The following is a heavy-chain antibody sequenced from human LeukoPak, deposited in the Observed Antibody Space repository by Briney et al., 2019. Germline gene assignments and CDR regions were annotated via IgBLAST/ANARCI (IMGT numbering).Heavy chain of an antibody. CDR1: GFTFSSYG. V-gene: IGHV3-21*01. CDR3: VGKDWLLSHDAFAI. CDR2: FSSVGGYI. J-gene: IGHJ3*02. D-gene: IGHD3-9*01. Sequence: GGSLRLSCAASGFTFSSYGMHWVRQAPGKGLEWVSSFSSVGGYIFYADSVRGRFTISRDNAKKSVYLQMNSLRGEDTAVYYCVGKDWLLSHDAFAIWGQGTTVTVSS.